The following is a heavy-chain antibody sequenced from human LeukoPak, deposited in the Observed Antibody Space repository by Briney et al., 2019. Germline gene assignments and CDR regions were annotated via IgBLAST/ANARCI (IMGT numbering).Heavy chain of an antibody. CDR2: IYYSGST. V-gene: IGHV4-59*01. CDR3: ARENYYDSSGYPVYYYYGMDV. D-gene: IGHD3-22*01. Sequence: PSETLSLTCTVSGGSISSYYWSWIRQPPGKGLEWIGYIYYSGSTNYNPSLKSRVTISVDTSKNQFSLKLSSVTAADTAVYYCARENYYDSSGYPVYYYYGMDVWGQGTTVTVSS. J-gene: IGHJ6*02. CDR1: GGSISSYY.